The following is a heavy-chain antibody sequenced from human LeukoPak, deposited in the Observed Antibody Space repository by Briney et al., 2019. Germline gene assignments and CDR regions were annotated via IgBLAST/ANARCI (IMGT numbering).Heavy chain of an antibody. J-gene: IGHJ6*03. V-gene: IGHV4-59*11. CDR1: GGSISSHY. Sequence: SETLSLTCAVSGGSISSHYWSWIRQPPGKGLEWIGYVYYNGNTNYNPSLKSRVTISVDTSKNQFSLKLTSVTAADTAVYYRARDRIQFGSDYYYYMDVWGKGTTVTVSS. D-gene: IGHD5-24*01. CDR2: VYYNGNT. CDR3: ARDRIQFGSDYYYYMDV.